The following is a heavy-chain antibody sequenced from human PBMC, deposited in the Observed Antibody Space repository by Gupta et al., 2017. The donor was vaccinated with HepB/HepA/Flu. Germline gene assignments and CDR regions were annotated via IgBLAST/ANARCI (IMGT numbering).Heavy chain of an antibody. J-gene: IGHJ4*02. V-gene: IGHV3-74*01. CDR3: GRVGEAGY. Sequence: EVQLVESGVVLVQPGGPLRLFCVTSGFTFSGYWLQWVRQIPGRGRVWVSDISFDGKSTYYADSVKGRFTISRDNAKNTLYWQMNSLGAEDTAVYYCGRVGEAGYWGQGALVTVSS. CDR2: ISFDGKST. CDR1: GFTFSGYW. D-gene: IGHD4-17*01.